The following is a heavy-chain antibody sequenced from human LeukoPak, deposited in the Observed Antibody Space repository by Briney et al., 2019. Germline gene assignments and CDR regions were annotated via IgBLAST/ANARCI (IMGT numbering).Heavy chain of an antibody. Sequence: GRSLRLSCAASGFTFSSYGMHWVRQAPGKGLEWVAVTSSEGSGKHYADSVKGRFTISRDNSKNTLYLQMNSLRAEDTGAYYCAKERVNGDYVYYYYGMDVWGQGTTVTVSS. CDR2: TSSEGSGK. J-gene: IGHJ6*02. CDR3: AKERVNGDYVYYYYGMDV. D-gene: IGHD4-17*01. V-gene: IGHV3-30*18. CDR1: GFTFSSYG.